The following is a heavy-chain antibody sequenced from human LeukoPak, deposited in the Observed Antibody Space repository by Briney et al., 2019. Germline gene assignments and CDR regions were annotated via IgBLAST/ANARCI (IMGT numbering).Heavy chain of an antibody. J-gene: IGHJ6*02. CDR3: ARLADIVVVPAARRPEYYYYGMDV. V-gene: IGHV5-51*01. D-gene: IGHD2-2*01. Sequence: GESLKISCKGSGYSFTSYWIGWVRQMPGKGLEWMGIIYPGDSDTRYSPSFQGQVTISADTSISTAYLQWSSLKASDTAMYYCARLADIVVVPAARRPEYYYYGMDVWGQGTTVTVSS. CDR2: IYPGDSDT. CDR1: GYSFTSYW.